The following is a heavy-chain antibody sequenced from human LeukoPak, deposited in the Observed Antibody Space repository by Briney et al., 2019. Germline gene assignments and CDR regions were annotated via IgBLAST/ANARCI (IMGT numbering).Heavy chain of an antibody. V-gene: IGHV3-11*04. CDR1: GFTFSDYY. Sequence: GGSLRLSCAASGFTFSDYYMSWIRQAPGKGLEWVSYISSSGSTIYYADSVKGRFTISRDNAKNSLYLQMNSLRAKDTAVYYCARDLAVTTDLDYWGQGTLVTVSS. CDR2: ISSSGSTI. J-gene: IGHJ4*02. CDR3: ARDLAVTTDLDY. D-gene: IGHD4-17*01.